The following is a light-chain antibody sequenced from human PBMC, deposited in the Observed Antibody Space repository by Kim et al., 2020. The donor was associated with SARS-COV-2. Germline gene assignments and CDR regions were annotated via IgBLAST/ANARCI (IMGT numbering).Light chain of an antibody. Sequence: VVMTQSPATLSVSPGESVTLSCRASQTIGTDLAWYQQKPGQAPRLLVFRASTQAPGVPGRFTGGGSGTEFSLTINSLQPDDVAVYYCQQYNQWPPITFGQGTRLEIK. J-gene: IGKJ5*01. CDR3: QQYNQWPPIT. CDR1: QTIGTD. V-gene: IGKV3-15*01. CDR2: RAS.